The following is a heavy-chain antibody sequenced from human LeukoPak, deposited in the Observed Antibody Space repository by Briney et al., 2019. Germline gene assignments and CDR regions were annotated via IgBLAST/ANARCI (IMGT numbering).Heavy chain of an antibody. Sequence: GESLKISCKGSGYSFTYYWIGWVRQMPGKGLECMGIIYPGDSATRYRPSFQGQVTISVDKSISTAYLQWSSLKASDTAMYYCARQDGNSKYYFDYWGQGTLVTVSS. D-gene: IGHD1-1*01. J-gene: IGHJ4*02. CDR2: IYPGDSAT. CDR3: ARQDGNSKYYFDY. CDR1: GYSFTYYW. V-gene: IGHV5-51*01.